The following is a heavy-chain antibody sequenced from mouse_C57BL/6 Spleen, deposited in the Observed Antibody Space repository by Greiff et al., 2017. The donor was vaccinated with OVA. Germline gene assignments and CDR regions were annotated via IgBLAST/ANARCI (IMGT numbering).Heavy chain of an antibody. CDR3: ARPSGKGDAMDY. Sequence: VKLVESGPGLVAPSQSLSITCTVSGFSLTSYGVSWVRQPPGKGLEWMGVIWGDGSTTYHSALISRLSISKDNSTSQVFLKLNSLQSDDTATYYCARPSGKGDAMDYWGQGTSVTVSS. V-gene: IGHV2-3*01. CDR1: GFSLTSYG. D-gene: IGHD2-1*01. CDR2: IWGDGST. J-gene: IGHJ4*01.